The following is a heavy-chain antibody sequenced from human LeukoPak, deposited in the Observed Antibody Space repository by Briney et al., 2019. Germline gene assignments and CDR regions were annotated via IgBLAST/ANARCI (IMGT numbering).Heavy chain of an antibody. V-gene: IGHV4-34*01. CDR1: GGSFSGYY. CDR3: ARAGRWLPHTPFY. J-gene: IGHJ4*02. Sequence: SETLSLTCAVYGGSFSGYYWSWIRQPPGKGLEWIGEINHSGSTNYNPSLKSRVTISVDTSKNQFSLKLSSVTAADTAVYYCARAGRWLPHTPFYWGQGTLVTVSS. CDR2: INHSGST. D-gene: IGHD5-24*01.